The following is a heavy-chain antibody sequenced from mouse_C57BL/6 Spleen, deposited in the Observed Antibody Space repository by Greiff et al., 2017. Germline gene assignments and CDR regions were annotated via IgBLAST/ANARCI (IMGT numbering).Heavy chain of an antibody. V-gene: IGHV5-4*01. CDR3: ARDLYDPAFDY. Sequence: EVQLVESGGGLVKPGGSLKLSCAASGFTFSSYAMSWVRQTPEKRLEWVATISDGGSYTYYPDNVKGRFTISRDNAKNNLYLQMSHLKSEDTAMYYCARDLYDPAFDYWGQGTTLTVSS. CDR1: GFTFSSYA. J-gene: IGHJ2*01. CDR2: ISDGGSYT. D-gene: IGHD2-3*01.